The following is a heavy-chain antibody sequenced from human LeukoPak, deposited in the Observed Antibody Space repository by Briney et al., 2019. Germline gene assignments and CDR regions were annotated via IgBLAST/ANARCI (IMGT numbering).Heavy chain of an antibody. CDR1: GFTFRSYA. D-gene: IGHD6-19*01. CDR2: ISGSGGDT. V-gene: IGHV3-23*01. Sequence: GGSQRLSCAASGFTFRSYAIYWVRQAPGKGLEWVSGISGSGGDTYFADSVKGRFTISRDHSKNTVFLQMDSLRAEDTAVHYCAKTTAGYSSGRYPGWPADYWGQGTLVTVSS. CDR3: AKTTAGYSSGRYPGWPADY. J-gene: IGHJ4*02.